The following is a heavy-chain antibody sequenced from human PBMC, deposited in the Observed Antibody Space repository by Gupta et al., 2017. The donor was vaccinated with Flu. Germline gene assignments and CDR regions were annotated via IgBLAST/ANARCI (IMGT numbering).Heavy chain of an antibody. J-gene: IGHJ3*02. CDR2: ISYDGSNK. CDR3: AKDRGITRIVVVTDAFDI. D-gene: IGHD3-22*01. V-gene: IGHV3-30*18. Sequence: HWVRQAPGKGLEWVAVISYDGSNKYYADSVKGRFTISRDNSKNTLYLQMNSLRAEDTAVYYCAKDRGITRIVVVTDAFDIWGQGTMVTVSS.